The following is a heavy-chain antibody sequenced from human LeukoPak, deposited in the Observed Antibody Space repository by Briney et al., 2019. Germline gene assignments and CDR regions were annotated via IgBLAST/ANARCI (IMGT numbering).Heavy chain of an antibody. J-gene: IGHJ4*02. V-gene: IGHV3-7*01. D-gene: IGHD4-17*01. Sequence: GGTLRLSCAGSGFTFSSYGMSWVRQAPGKGLEWVANIRQDGSDKYYVDSVKGRFTISRDNAKNSLYLQMNSLRAEDTAVYYCARALRGNGEHYWGQGTLVTVSS. CDR2: IRQDGSDK. CDR1: GFTFSSYG. CDR3: ARALRGNGEHY.